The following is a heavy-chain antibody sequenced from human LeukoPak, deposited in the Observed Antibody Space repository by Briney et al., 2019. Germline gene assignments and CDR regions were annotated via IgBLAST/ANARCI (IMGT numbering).Heavy chain of an antibody. J-gene: IGHJ4*02. V-gene: IGHV3-74*01. Sequence: GSLRLSCATSDFSFSSRWMHWVRQAPGKGLVWVSRIISDGSSISYADSVKGRLTISRDNAKNTVYLQMNSLRAEDTAVYYCARGHVAGSDRHWDYWGQGALVTVSS. CDR2: IISDGSSI. CDR1: DFSFSSRW. D-gene: IGHD6-19*01. CDR3: ARGHVAGSDRHWDY.